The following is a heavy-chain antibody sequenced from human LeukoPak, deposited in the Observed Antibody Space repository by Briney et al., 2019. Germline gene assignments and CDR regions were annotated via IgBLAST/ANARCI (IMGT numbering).Heavy chain of an antibody. V-gene: IGHV3-21*01. CDR3: ARDPGKEAFDP. D-gene: IGHD3-10*01. CDR1: GSTFSSYS. J-gene: IGHJ5*02. Sequence: GGSLRLSCAASGSTFSSYSMNWVRQAPGKGLEWVSSISSSSSYIYYADSVKGRFTISRDNAKNSLYLQMNSLRAEDTAVYYCARDPGKEAFDPWGQGTLVTVSS. CDR2: ISSSSSYI.